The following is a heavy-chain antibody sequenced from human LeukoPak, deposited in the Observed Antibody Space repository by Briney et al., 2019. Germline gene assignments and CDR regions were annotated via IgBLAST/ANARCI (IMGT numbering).Heavy chain of an antibody. CDR1: GYTFTGYY. Sequence: GASVKVSCKASGYTFTGYYKHWVRQAPGQGLVWMGWINPNSGGTNYAQKFQGRVTMTRDTSISTAYMELSRLRSDDTAVYYCARDGVVIKQGHYWGQGTLVTVSS. J-gene: IGHJ4*02. CDR3: ARDGVVIKQGHY. V-gene: IGHV1-2*02. CDR2: INPNSGGT. D-gene: IGHD3-3*01.